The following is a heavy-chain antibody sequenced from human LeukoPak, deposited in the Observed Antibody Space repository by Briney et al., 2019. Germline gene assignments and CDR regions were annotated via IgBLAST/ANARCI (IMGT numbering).Heavy chain of an antibody. V-gene: IGHV1-18*01. D-gene: IGHD2-21*02. J-gene: IGHJ4*02. CDR1: GYTFTSYG. Sequence: GASVKVSCKASGYTFTSYGISWVRQAPGQGLEWMAWISAYSGNTEYAENIQGRVTMTTDTSTSTAYMELRSLRSDDTAVYYCARDAVSTVTAGGIGYWGQGTLVTVSS. CDR3: ARDAVSTVTAGGIGY. CDR2: ISAYSGNT.